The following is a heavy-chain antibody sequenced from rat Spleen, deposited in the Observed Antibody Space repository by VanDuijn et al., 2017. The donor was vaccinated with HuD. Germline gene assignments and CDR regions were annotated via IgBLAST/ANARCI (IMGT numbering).Heavy chain of an antibody. CDR3: SRGYVMDA. CDR1: GFTFSNYG. Sequence: EVKLVESGGGLVQPGNSLTLSCVASGFTFSNYGMHWIRQAPTKGLEWVATISSDGGRNFYRDSVKGRFTISRDNAKSSLYLQMDSLRSEDTATYYCSRGYVMDAWGQGASVTVSS. J-gene: IGHJ4*01. CDR2: ISSDGGRN. V-gene: IGHV5-29*01.